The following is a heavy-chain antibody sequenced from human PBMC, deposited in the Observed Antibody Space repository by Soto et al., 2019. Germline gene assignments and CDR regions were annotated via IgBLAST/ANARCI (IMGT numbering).Heavy chain of an antibody. Sequence: GSGATLVNPTQTLTLTCTFSGFSLDTTGVGVTWIRQPPGKALEWLTLIYWDDDKRYSPALKSRLTVTTDTSKNQVVLTMINLDPAATATYYCAYSQPYSSSFVFDYWGQGSLVTVSS. D-gene: IGHD6-6*01. CDR3: AYSQPYSSSFVFDY. CDR2: IYWDDDK. J-gene: IGHJ4*02. V-gene: IGHV2-5*02. CDR1: GFSLDTTGVG.